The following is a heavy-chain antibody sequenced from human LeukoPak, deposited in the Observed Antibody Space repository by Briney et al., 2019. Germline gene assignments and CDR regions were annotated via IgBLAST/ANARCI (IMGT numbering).Heavy chain of an antibody. CDR3: ARWRGYSSGWSGPFDD. J-gene: IGHJ4*02. CDR1: GYTFTGHH. V-gene: IGHV1-2*02. CDR2: IDPKSGGT. D-gene: IGHD6-19*01. Sequence: ASVTVSCKASGYTFTGHHMHWVRQAPGQGLEWMGWIDPKSGGTNYAQKFQGRVTMTRDTSSSTGYMELSRVTSDDTAIYYCARWRGYSSGWSGPFDDWGQGTLVTVSS.